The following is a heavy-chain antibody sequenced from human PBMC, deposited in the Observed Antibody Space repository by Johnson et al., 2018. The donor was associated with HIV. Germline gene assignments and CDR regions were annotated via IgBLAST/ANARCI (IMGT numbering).Heavy chain of an antibody. CDR1: NFTFKDYY. Sequence: QVQLVESGGDLIKPGGSLRLSCATSNFTFKDYYMNWIRQAPGKGLEWISYISGSGFDTFYADSVQGRFTIPRDNAKKSLYLQMSSLRAEDTAVYYCARAPYNWNEGLFAAFDVWGQGTMVTVSS. J-gene: IGHJ3*01. V-gene: IGHV3-11*04. CDR3: ARAPYNWNEGLFAAFDV. D-gene: IGHD1-20*01. CDR2: ISGSGFDT.